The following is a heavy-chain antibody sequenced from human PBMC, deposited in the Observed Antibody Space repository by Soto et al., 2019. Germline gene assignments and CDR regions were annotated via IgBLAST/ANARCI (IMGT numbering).Heavy chain of an antibody. J-gene: IGHJ6*02. CDR3: ARDSRSTTYYDFLRTYYYGMDV. CDR2: ISISSSYI. D-gene: IGHD3-3*01. V-gene: IGHV3-21*01. Sequence: GSLRLSCAASGFTFSSYSMNWVRQAPGKGLEWVSSISISSSYIYYADSVKGRFTISRDNAKNSLYLQMNSLRAEDTAVYYCARDSRSTTYYDFLRTYYYGMDVWGQGTTVTVSS. CDR1: GFTFSSYS.